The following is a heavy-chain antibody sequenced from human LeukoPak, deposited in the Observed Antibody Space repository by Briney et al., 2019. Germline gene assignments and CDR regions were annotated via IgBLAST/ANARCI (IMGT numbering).Heavy chain of an antibody. CDR1: GFTFSDYY. CDR3: ARGPLYSSGWYVQYFQH. Sequence: GGSLRLSCVASGFTFSDYYMSWIRQAPGKGLEWVSYISSSGSTIYYAHSVKGRFTISRDNAKNSLYLQMNSLRAEDTAVYYCARGPLYSSGWYVQYFQHWGQGTLVTVSS. D-gene: IGHD6-19*01. V-gene: IGHV3-11*01. J-gene: IGHJ1*01. CDR2: ISSSGSTI.